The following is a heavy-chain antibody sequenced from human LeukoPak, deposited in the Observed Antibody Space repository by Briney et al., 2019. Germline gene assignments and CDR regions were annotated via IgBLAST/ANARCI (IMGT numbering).Heavy chain of an antibody. D-gene: IGHD2-2*03. V-gene: IGHV4-59*01. CDR1: GGSISSYY. CDR2: IYYSGST. CDR3: ARRIGYCTSSDCYASFDS. Sequence: SETLSLTCTVSGGSISSYYWSWIRQPPGKGLEWIGYIYYSGSTNYNPSLKSRVTISVDTSKNQFSLKLSSVTAADTAVYYCARRIGYCTSSDCYASFDSWGQGTLVTVSS. J-gene: IGHJ4*02.